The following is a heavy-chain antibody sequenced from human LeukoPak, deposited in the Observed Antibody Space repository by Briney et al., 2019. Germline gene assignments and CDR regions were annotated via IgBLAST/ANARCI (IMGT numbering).Heavy chain of an antibody. CDR3: AKDLSSSWPPNWFDP. D-gene: IGHD6-13*01. CDR1: GFTFSNYA. V-gene: IGHV3-23*01. CDR2: ISGSGGST. Sequence: GGSLRLSCAASGFTFSNYAMSWVRQAPGKGLEWVSAISGSGGSTYYADSVKGRFTISRENSKNTLYLQTNSLRADDTAVYYCAKDLSSSWPPNWFDPWGQGTLVTVSS. J-gene: IGHJ5*02.